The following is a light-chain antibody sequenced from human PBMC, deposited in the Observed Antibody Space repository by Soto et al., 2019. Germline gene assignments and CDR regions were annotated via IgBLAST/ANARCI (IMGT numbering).Light chain of an antibody. CDR1: QSVRSN. Sequence: EIVMTQSPATLSVSPGEWATLSCRASQSVRSNLAWYQQRPGQAPRLLIYAASTRATGIPARFSGGGSGTEFTLIIDSLQSEDFEVYYCQQYNNWPRTFGQGTKVDI. CDR2: AAS. J-gene: IGKJ1*01. V-gene: IGKV3-15*01. CDR3: QQYNNWPRT.